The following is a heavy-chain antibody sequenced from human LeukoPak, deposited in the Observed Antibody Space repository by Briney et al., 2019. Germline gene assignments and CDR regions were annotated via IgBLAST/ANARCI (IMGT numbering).Heavy chain of an antibody. V-gene: IGHV3-23*01. CDR2: ISSSGTST. D-gene: IGHD6-6*01. CDR3: AKVPRRTIAARGDFDY. Sequence: GGSLRLSCAASGFIFRKYVMSWVRQAPGKGLEWVSSISSSGTSTYYADSVKGRFTISRGNSKNTLYLQMNSLRTEDTAVYYCAKVPRRTIAARGDFDYWGQGTLVTVSS. J-gene: IGHJ4*02. CDR1: GFIFRKYV.